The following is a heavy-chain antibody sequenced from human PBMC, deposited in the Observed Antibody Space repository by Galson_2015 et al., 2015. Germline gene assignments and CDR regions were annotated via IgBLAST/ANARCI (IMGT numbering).Heavy chain of an antibody. J-gene: IGHJ5*02. CDR1: GFTFGNSA. CDR2: IGGSGSKT. V-gene: IGHV3-23*01. Sequence: SLRLSCATSGFTFGNSAMAWVRQAPGKGLEWAAAIGGSGSKTRYSDSAQGRFIVSRDNSKKTLFLQMNGLRVDDTAMYFCARGRGSVWSKGDWPDPWGQGTLVIVSS. D-gene: IGHD3-16*01. CDR3: ARGRGSVWSKGDWPDP.